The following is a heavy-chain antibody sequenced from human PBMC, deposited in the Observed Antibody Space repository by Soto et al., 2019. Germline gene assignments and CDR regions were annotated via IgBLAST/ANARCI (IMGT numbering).Heavy chain of an antibody. V-gene: IGHV1-69*08. CDR2: IIPLLDTV. CDR1: VTFSTSS. J-gene: IGHJ4*02. Sequence: QVQVVQSGAEVKKPGSSVKVSCKAGVTFSTSSITWVRQAPGQGLEWMGRIIPLLDTVDYAQKFQGRVTITADKSTNPAYMDLTRLTFEDTAVYYWARDSPIGSEYSGYEGIDYWGQGTLVTVS. D-gene: IGHD5-12*01. CDR3: ARDSPIGSEYSGYEGIDY.